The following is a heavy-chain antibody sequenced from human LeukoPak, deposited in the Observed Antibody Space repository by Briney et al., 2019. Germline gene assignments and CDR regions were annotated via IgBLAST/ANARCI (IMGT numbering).Heavy chain of an antibody. CDR3: ASSVAGQTDPFDY. V-gene: IGHV3-21*01. Sequence: GGSLRLSCAASGFTFSSYSMNWVRQAPGKGLEWVSSISSSSSYIYYADSVKGRFTISRDNAKNSLYLQMNSLRAEDAAVYYCASSVAGQTDPFDYWGQGTLVTVSS. CDR2: ISSSSSYI. D-gene: IGHD6-19*01. CDR1: GFTFSSYS. J-gene: IGHJ4*02.